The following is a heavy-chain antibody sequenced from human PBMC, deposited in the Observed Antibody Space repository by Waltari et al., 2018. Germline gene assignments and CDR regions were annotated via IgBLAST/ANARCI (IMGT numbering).Heavy chain of an antibody. V-gene: IGHV1-69*01. D-gene: IGHD3-3*01. CDR1: GGTFSSYA. J-gene: IGHJ6*02. CDR2: SIPIFGTA. Sequence: QVQLVQSGAEVKKPGSSVKVSCKASGGTFSSYAISWVRQAPGQGLEWMGGSIPIFGTANYAQKFQGRVTITADESTSTAYMELSSLRSEDTAVYYCARDHYDFWSGYYTHYYYGMDVWGQGTTVTVSS. CDR3: ARDHYDFWSGYYTHYYYGMDV.